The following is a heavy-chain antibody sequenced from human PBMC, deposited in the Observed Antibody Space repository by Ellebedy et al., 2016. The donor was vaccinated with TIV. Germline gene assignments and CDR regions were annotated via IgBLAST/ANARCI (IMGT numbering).Heavy chain of an antibody. V-gene: IGHV3-74*01. Sequence: GESLKISCAASGFIFSGYWMHWVRQAPGKGLVWVSRINSDGSDTAYADSVRGRFTISRGNAKNTLYLQMNSLRAEDTAVYYCAAVQYWEAVFDMWGQGTMVTVSS. D-gene: IGHD2-8*02. J-gene: IGHJ3*02. CDR3: AAVQYWEAVFDM. CDR2: INSDGSDT. CDR1: GFIFSGYW.